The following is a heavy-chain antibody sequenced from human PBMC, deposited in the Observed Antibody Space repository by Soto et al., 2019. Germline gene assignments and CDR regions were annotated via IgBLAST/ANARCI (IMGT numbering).Heavy chain of an antibody. D-gene: IGHD3-3*01. Sequence: QVHLQQWGAGLLKPSETLSLTCAVYGVSFTGYYWSWIRQPPGKGLEWIGEINHSGSTNYNPSVKSRATLSVDTYQKQFSLKLSSVTAADTAVYYCATSYYNFWSGYYLAYFDYWGQGTLVTVSS. CDR1: GVSFTGYY. V-gene: IGHV4-34*01. CDR3: ATSYYNFWSGYYLAYFDY. CDR2: INHSGST. J-gene: IGHJ4*02.